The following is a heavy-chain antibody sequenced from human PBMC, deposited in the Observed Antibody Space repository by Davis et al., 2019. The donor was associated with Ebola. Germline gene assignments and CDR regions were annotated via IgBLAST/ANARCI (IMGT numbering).Heavy chain of an antibody. CDR2: ISYSGATI. Sequence: GESLKISCAASGFIFSDNYMTWIRQAPGKGLEWVAYISYSGATIYYADSVKGRFTISRDNAKNSLHLQMNSLRVEDTAMYYCVSLLHWGQGARVTVSS. V-gene: IGHV3-11*01. J-gene: IGHJ4*02. CDR3: VSLLH. CDR1: GFIFSDNY.